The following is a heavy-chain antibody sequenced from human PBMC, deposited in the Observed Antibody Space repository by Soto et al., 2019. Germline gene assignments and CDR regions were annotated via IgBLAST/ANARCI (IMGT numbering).Heavy chain of an antibody. CDR2: IYYSGST. Sequence: QVQLQESGPGLVKPSQTLSLTCTVSGGSISSGDYYCTLIRQPPGKGLEWIGYIYYSGSTYYNPSLKSRVTISVDTSKNQFSLQLSSVTAADTAVYYCASLKLGYSTFDPWGKGTLVTVSS. D-gene: IGHD5-18*01. J-gene: IGHJ5*02. CDR1: GGSISSGDYY. V-gene: IGHV4-30-4*01. CDR3: ASLKLGYSTFDP.